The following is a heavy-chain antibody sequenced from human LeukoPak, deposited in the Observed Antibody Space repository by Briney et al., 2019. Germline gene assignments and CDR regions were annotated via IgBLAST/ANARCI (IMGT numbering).Heavy chain of an antibody. Sequence: GGSLRLSCEGSGFTFSSYSMIWVRQAPGKGLEWVSSIRGDSTEARHADSLMGRFTISRDNAKKSLYLQMNSLRAEDTAVYYCARGHFGVVLDYWGQGTLVTVSS. CDR3: ARGHFGVVLDY. CDR1: GFTFSSYS. CDR2: IRGDSTEA. V-gene: IGHV3-21*01. J-gene: IGHJ4*02. D-gene: IGHD3-3*01.